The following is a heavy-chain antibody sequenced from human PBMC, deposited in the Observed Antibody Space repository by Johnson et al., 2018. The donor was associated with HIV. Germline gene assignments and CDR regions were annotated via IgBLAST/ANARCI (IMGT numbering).Heavy chain of an antibody. Sequence: QVQLVEFGGGVVQPGRSLRLSCAASGFTFSSYAMHWVRQAPGKGLEWVAVISYDGSNKYYADSVKGRFTISRNNAKRSLFLQMNSLRVEDTAVYFCGSLGDGHQKGAFEIWGHGTMVTVSS. CDR3: GSLGDGHQKGAFEI. D-gene: IGHD3-16*01. J-gene: IGHJ3*02. V-gene: IGHV3-30-3*01. CDR1: GFTFSSYA. CDR2: ISYDGSNK.